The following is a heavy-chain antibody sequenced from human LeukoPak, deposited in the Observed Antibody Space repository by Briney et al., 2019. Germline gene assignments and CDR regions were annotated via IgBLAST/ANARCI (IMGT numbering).Heavy chain of an antibody. J-gene: IGHJ6*03. V-gene: IGHV4-59*12. CDR3: ARDLGRFGDFALSDYYYYMDV. D-gene: IGHD3-10*01. Sequence: KPSETLSLTCTVSGGSISSYYWSWIRQPPGKGLEWIGYIYYSGYTNYNPSLKSRVTISVDTSKNQFSLKLSSVTAADTAVYYCARDLGRFGDFALSDYYYYMDVWGKGTTVTISS. CDR2: IYYSGYT. CDR1: GGSISSYY.